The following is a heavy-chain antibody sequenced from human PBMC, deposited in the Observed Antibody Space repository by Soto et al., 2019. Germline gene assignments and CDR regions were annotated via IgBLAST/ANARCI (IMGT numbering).Heavy chain of an antibody. D-gene: IGHD3-3*01. J-gene: IGHJ4*02. V-gene: IGHV6-1*01. Sequence: PSQTLSLTXAISGDSVSSNSAAWNWIRQSPSRGLEWLGRTYYRSKWYNDYAVSVKSRITINPDTSKNQFSLQLNSVTPEDTAVYYCARDKVNYDFWSGYYGYFDYWGQGTLVTVSS. CDR1: GDSVSSNSAA. CDR2: TYYRSKWYN. CDR3: ARDKVNYDFWSGYYGYFDY.